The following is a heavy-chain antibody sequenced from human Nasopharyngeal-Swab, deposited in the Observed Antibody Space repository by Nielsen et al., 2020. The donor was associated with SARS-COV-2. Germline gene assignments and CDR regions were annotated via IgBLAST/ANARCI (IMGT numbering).Heavy chain of an antibody. CDR1: GFTFSSYG. CDR3: AKDIMSRYYGCMDV. CDR2: IRYDGSNK. J-gene: IGHJ6*02. Sequence: GESLKISCAASGFTFSSYGMHWVRQAPGKGLEWVAFIRYDGSNKYYADSVKGRFTISRDNAKNSLYLQMNSLRAEDTALYYCAKDIMSRYYGCMDVWGQGTTVTVSS. V-gene: IGHV3-30*02. D-gene: IGHD3-10*01.